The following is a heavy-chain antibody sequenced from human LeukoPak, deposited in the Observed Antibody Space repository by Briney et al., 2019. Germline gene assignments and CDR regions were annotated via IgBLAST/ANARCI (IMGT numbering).Heavy chain of an antibody. J-gene: IGHJ4*02. V-gene: IGHV4-59*01. CDR3: ARTTGYSSTWELDS. CDR2: TSSNGRT. Sequence: SETLSLTCSVSGASIFFYYWNWIRQSPGKGLEWIGFTSSNGRTNSNPSLRSRVTMSVDSSKSQFSLKLTSVTAADTAVYFCARTTGYSSTWELDSWGQGILVTVTS. D-gene: IGHD6-13*01. CDR1: GASIFFYY.